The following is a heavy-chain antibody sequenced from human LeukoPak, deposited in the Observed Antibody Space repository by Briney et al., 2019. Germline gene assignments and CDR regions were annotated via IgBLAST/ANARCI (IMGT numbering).Heavy chain of an antibody. Sequence: ASVKVSCKASGYTFTSYDINWVRQATGQGLEWMGWMNPNSGNTGYAQKFQGRVTMTRNTSISTAYMELSSLRSEDTAVYYCARAGGPQWLSPFYYYYMDVWGKGTTVTVSS. D-gene: IGHD3-22*01. CDR1: GYTFTSYD. V-gene: IGHV1-8*01. CDR3: ARAGGPQWLSPFYYYYMDV. J-gene: IGHJ6*03. CDR2: MNPNSGNT.